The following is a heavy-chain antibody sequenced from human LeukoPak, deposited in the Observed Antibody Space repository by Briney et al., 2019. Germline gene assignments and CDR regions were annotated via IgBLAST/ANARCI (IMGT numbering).Heavy chain of an antibody. CDR2: IYYSGST. J-gene: IGHJ1*01. CDR1: GGSISSSSYY. V-gene: IGHV4-39*07. CDR3: ARTFIDFWSGYYQDFQH. D-gene: IGHD3-3*01. Sequence: SETLSLTCTVSGGSISSSSYYWGWIRQPPGKGLEWIGSIYYSGSTYYNPSLKSRVTISVDTSKNQFSLKLSSMTAADTAVYYCARTFIDFWSGYYQDFQHWGQGTLVTVSS.